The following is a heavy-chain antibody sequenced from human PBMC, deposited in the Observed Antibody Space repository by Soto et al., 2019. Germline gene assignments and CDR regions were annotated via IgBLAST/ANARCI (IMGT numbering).Heavy chain of an antibody. CDR2: ISYDGSTK. CDR1: GFTFSSYG. Sequence: GGSLRLSCAASGFTFSSYGMHWVRQAPGKGLEWVAVISYDGSTKYYRESVKGRFTTSRDNSKNTLYLQIDSLRVEDTAVYYCAKDEGRFLKYYFNYGVDGWGLGTTVTVSS. J-gene: IGHJ6*02. CDR3: AKDEGRFLKYYFNYGVDG. V-gene: IGHV3-30*18. D-gene: IGHD3-3*01.